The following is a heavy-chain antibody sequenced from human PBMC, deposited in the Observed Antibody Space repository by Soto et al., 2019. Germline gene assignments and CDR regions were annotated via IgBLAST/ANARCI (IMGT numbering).Heavy chain of an antibody. Sequence: SVNVACNASDDTFTGYGISMVRQAPGQRLEWMGWINAGNGNTKYSQKFQGRVTITRDTSASTAYMELSSLRSEDTAVYYCARDLSFAINGDQLRGWFDRWGQGTLVTVSS. CDR2: INAGNGNT. CDR3: ARDLSFAINGDQLRGWFDR. V-gene: IGHV1-3*01. J-gene: IGHJ5*02. D-gene: IGHD4-17*01. CDR1: DDTFTGYG.